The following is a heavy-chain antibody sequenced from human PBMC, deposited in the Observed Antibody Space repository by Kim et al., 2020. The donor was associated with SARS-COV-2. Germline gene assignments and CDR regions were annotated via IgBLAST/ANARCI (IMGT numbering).Heavy chain of an antibody. V-gene: IGHV3-9*01. CDR3: AKDIDGGDYYGSGSLGYYGMDV. CDR2: ISWNSGSI. Sequence: GGSLRLSCAASGFTFDDYAMHWVRQAPGKGLEWVSGISWNSGSIGYADSVKGRFTISRDNAKNSLYLQMNSLRAEDTALYYCAKDIDGGDYYGSGSLGYYGMDVWGQGTTVTVSS. D-gene: IGHD3-10*01. CDR1: GFTFDDYA. J-gene: IGHJ6*02.